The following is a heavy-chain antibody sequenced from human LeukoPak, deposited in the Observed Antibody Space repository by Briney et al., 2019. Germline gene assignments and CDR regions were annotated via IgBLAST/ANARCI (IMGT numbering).Heavy chain of an antibody. CDR3: ARHGYCSARSCYSRALDI. CDR1: GYTFSTYW. Sequence: GESLKTSCKGSGYTFSTYWIGWVRQMPGKGLEWMGIIYPGDSDTKYSPSFQGQVTISADRSISTAYLQWSSLKASDTAMYYCARHGYCSARSCYSRALDIWGQGSMVTVAS. V-gene: IGHV5-51*01. J-gene: IGHJ3*02. CDR2: IYPGDSDT. D-gene: IGHD2-15*01.